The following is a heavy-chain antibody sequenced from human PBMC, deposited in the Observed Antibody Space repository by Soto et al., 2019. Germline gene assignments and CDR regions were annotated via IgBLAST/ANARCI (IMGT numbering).Heavy chain of an antibody. D-gene: IGHD4-17*01. CDR3: ARRYLGDYGDYFDY. Sequence: QLQLQESGPGLVKPSETLSLTCTVSGGSISSSSYYWGRSRQPPGKGLEWIGSIYYSGSTYYNPSLKSRVTIAVDTSKNQFSLKLSSVTAADTAVYYCARRYLGDYGDYFDYWGQGTLVTVSS. CDR2: IYYSGST. CDR1: GGSISSSSYY. V-gene: IGHV4-39*01. J-gene: IGHJ4*02.